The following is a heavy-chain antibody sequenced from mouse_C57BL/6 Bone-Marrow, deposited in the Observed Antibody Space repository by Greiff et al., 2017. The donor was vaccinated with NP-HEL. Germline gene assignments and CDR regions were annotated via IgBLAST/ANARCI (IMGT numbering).Heavy chain of an antibody. J-gene: IGHJ2*01. Sequence: EVQVVESGGGLVQSGRSLRLSCATSGFTFSDFYMEWVRQAPGKGLEWIAASRNKANDYTTEYSASVKGRFIVSRDTSQSILYLQMNALRAEDTAIYYCARDDDGYLDYWGQGTTLTVSS. V-gene: IGHV7-1*01. CDR3: ARDDDGYLDY. D-gene: IGHD2-3*01. CDR1: GFTFSDFY. CDR2: SRNKANDYTT.